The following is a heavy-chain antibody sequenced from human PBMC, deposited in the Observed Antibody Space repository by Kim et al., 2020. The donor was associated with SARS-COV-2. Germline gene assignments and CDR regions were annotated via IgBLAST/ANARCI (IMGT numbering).Heavy chain of an antibody. J-gene: IGHJ6*03. CDR2: IWYDASTE. V-gene: IGHV3-33*01. Sequence: GGSLRLSCAASGDSFSYFAMNWVRQAPGKGPEWVANIWYDASTEHYADSVKGRFTISRDNSKNQLYLQMNSLRVDDTAVYHCVRDGRGTQYYFHKDVWG. CDR3: VRDGRGTQYYFHKDV. CDR1: GDSFSYFA. D-gene: IGHD3-10*01.